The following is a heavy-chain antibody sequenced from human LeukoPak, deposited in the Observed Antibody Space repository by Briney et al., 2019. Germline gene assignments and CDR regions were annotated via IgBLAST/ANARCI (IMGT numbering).Heavy chain of an antibody. CDR3: ARDLGYSGFDWAP. CDR2: IYYSGST. CDR1: GGSISSSSYY. Sequence: PSETLSLTCTASGGSISSSSYYWGWIRQPPGTGLEWIGSIYYSGSTYYNPSLKSRVTISVDTSKNQFSLNLTSVTAADAAVYYCARDLGYSGFDWAPWGQGTLVTVCS. D-gene: IGHD5-12*01. J-gene: IGHJ5*02. V-gene: IGHV4-39*07.